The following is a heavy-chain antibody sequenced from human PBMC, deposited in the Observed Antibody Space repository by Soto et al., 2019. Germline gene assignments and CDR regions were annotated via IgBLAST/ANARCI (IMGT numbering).Heavy chain of an antibody. CDR3: ARDKVTGTTNYYGMDV. J-gene: IGHJ6*02. Sequence: PGGSLRLSCAAPGFTFSSYAMHWVRQAPGKGLEWVAVISYDGSNKYYADSVKGRFTISRDNSKNTLYLQMNSLRAEDTAVYYCARDKVTGTTNYYGMDVWGQGTTVTVSS. V-gene: IGHV3-30-3*01. CDR1: GFTFSSYA. CDR2: ISYDGSNK. D-gene: IGHD1-7*01.